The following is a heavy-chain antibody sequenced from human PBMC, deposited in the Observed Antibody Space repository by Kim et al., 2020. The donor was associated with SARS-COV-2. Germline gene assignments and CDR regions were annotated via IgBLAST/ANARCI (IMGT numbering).Heavy chain of an antibody. D-gene: IGHD3-10*01. CDR2: ISSSGSTI. Sequence: GGSLRLSCAASGFTFSSYEMNWVRQAPGKGLEWVSYISSSGSTIYYADSVKGRFTISRDNAKNSLYLQMNSLRAEDTAVYYCATEGYGSGSYYVTRHERPDYWGQGTLVTVSS. CDR3: ATEGYGSGSYYVTRHERPDY. CDR1: GFTFSSYE. V-gene: IGHV3-48*03. J-gene: IGHJ4*02.